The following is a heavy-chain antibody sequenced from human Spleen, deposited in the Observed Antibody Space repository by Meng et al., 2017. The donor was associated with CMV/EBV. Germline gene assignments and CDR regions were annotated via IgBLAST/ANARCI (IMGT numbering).Heavy chain of an antibody. Sequence: FSGFSFSTSGVDVGWIRQSPGKALEWLTLIYWNDDERYSPSLKSRLTITKDTAKQQVVLTMTNMDPADTGIYYCAYRGPRSWYHWFDPWGQGTLVTVSS. CDR1: GFSFSTSGVD. J-gene: IGHJ5*02. CDR2: IYWNDDE. D-gene: IGHD6-13*01. CDR3: AYRGPRSWYHWFDP. V-gene: IGHV2-5*01.